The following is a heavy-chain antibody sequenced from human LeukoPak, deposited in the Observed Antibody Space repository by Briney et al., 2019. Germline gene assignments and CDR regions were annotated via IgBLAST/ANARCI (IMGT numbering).Heavy chain of an antibody. CDR2: IGANNANT. Sequence: ASVKVSCKASGYTFSSYGISWVRQAPGQGLEWMGWIGANNANTNYAQERQGRVTLTTDTSTTTAYMELRSLRSDDTAVYYCARDHVAVAGRLFDYWGQGTLVTVSS. D-gene: IGHD6-19*01. J-gene: IGHJ4*02. CDR1: GYTFSSYG. V-gene: IGHV1-18*01. CDR3: ARDHVAVAGRLFDY.